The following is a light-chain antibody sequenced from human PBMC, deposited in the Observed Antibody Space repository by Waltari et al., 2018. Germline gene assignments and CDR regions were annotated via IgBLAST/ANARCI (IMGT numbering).Light chain of an antibody. CDR3: SSYAGSNNYV. Sequence: QSALTQPPSASGSPGQSVTLSCTGTTSAVGGYTYVSWYQQHPGKAPKLMIYEVSKRPSGVPDRFPGSKAGNTASLTVSGLQAEDEADYYCSSYAGSNNYVFGTGTKVTVL. CDR1: TSAVGGYTY. CDR2: EVS. V-gene: IGLV2-8*01. J-gene: IGLJ1*01.